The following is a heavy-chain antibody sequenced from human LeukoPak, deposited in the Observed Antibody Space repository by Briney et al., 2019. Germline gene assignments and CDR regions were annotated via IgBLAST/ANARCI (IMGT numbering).Heavy chain of an antibody. V-gene: IGHV3-30*18. CDR2: ISYDGSNK. CDR3: AKAGGTTRPLDY. Sequence: GRSLRLSCAASGFTFSSYAIDWVRQAPGKGLEWVAVISYDGSNKYYADSVKGRFTISRDNSKNTLYLQMNSLRAEDTAVYYCAKAGGTTRPLDYWGQGTLVTVSS. CDR1: GFTFSSYA. D-gene: IGHD4-17*01. J-gene: IGHJ4*02.